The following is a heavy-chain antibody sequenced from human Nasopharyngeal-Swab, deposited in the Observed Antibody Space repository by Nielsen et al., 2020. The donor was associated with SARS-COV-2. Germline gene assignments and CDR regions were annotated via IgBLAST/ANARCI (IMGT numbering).Heavy chain of an antibody. CDR3: ARETPYSSSWDYYYYYMDV. CDR2: IDWDDDK. Sequence: WIRPPPGKALEWLAPIDWDDDKYYSTSLKTRLTISKDTSKNQVVLTMTNMDPVDTATYYCARETPYSSSWDYYYYYMDVWGKGTTVTVSS. D-gene: IGHD6-13*01. J-gene: IGHJ6*03. V-gene: IGHV2-70*01.